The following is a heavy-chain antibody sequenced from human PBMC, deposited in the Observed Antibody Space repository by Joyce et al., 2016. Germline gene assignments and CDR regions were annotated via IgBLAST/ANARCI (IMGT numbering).Heavy chain of an antibody. CDR3: ARSSYTNGIFDY. CDR1: GFTVSSYS. D-gene: IGHD2-8*01. Sequence: EVQLVESGGGLVKPGGSLRFSCADSGFTVSSYSRSWVRQARGKGLEWVYCLSSSSSYIKYTDSVKGRFTSSRDNAKNSLYLQMNSLGVEDTAVYYCARSSYTNGIFDYWGQGTLVTVSS. J-gene: IGHJ4*02. CDR2: LSSSSSYI. V-gene: IGHV3-21*01.